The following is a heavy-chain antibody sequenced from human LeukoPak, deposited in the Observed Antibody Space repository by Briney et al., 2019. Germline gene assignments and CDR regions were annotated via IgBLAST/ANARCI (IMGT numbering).Heavy chain of an antibody. V-gene: IGHV4-59*08. D-gene: IGHD3-22*01. CDR1: GGSISSYY. CDR3: ARHRGYSYDSSGYSNHDAFDI. J-gene: IGHJ3*02. Sequence: SETLSLTCTVSGGSISSYYWGWIRQPPGKGLEWIGYIYYSGSTNYNPSLKSRVTISVDTSKNQFSLKLSSVTAADTAVYYCARHRGYSYDSSGYSNHDAFDIWGQGTMVTVSS. CDR2: IYYSGST.